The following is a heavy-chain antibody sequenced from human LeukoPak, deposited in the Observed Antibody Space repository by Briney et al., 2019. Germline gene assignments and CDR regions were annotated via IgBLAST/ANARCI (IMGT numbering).Heavy chain of an antibody. D-gene: IGHD5-18*01. CDR3: ARDLERVDTASTRGDV. V-gene: IGHV1-69*06. CDR2: IIPIFGTA. J-gene: IGHJ6*04. Sequence: GASVKVSCKASGGTFSSYAISWVRQAPGQGLEWMGGIIPIFGTANYAQKFQGRVTITADKSTSTAYMELSSLRSEDTAVYYCARDLERVDTASTRGDVWGKGTTVTVSS. CDR1: GGTFSSYA.